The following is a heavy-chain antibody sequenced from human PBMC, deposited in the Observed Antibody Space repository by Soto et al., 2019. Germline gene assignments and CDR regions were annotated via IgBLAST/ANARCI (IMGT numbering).Heavy chain of an antibody. V-gene: IGHV4-30-4*01. CDR3: ARGILYSSGPDWFDP. J-gene: IGHJ5*02. D-gene: IGHD6-19*01. CDR2: IYYSGST. CDR1: GCSISSGDYY. Sequence: KASETLSLTCPFSGCSISSGDYYWSWIRQPPGKGLEWIGYIYYSGSTYYNPSLKSRVTISVDTSKNQFSLKLSSVTAADTAVYYCARGILYSSGPDWFDPWGQGTLVTVSS.